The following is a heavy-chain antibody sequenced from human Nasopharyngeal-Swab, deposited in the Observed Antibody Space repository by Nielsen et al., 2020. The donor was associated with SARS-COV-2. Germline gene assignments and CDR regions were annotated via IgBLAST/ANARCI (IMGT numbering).Heavy chain of an antibody. V-gene: IGHV1-3*01. CDR3: ARDLSWGSGTNYYYYYMDV. CDR1: GYTFTSYA. CDR2: INAGNGNT. J-gene: IGHJ6*03. D-gene: IGHD3-10*01. Sequence: ASVKVSCKASGYTFTSYAMHWVRQAPGQRLEWMGWINAGNGNTKYSQKFQGRVTITRDTSASTAYMELSSLRSEDTAVYYCARDLSWGSGTNYYYYYMDVWGKGTTVTVSS.